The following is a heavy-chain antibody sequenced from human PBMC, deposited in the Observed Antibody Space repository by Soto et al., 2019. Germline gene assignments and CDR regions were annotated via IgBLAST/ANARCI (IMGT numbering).Heavy chain of an antibody. Sequence: SLTCTVSGGSISSYYWSWIRQPPGKGLEWIGYIYYSGSTNYNPSLKSRVTISVDTSKNQFSLKLSSVTAADTAVYYCARLIVGAKNWFDPWGQGTLVTVS. CDR3: ARLIVGAKNWFDP. V-gene: IGHV4-59*01. J-gene: IGHJ5*02. D-gene: IGHD1-26*01. CDR2: IYYSGST. CDR1: GGSISSYY.